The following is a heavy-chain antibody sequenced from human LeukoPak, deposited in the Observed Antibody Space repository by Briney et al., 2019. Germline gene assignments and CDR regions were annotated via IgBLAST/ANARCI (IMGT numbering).Heavy chain of an antibody. D-gene: IGHD3-22*01. CDR1: GGSFSGYY. Sequence: PSETLSLTCAVYGGSFSGYYWSWIRQPPGKGLEWIGEINHSGSTNYNPSLKSRVTISVDTSENQFSLKLSSVTAADTAVYYCARPLYDSSGYTDYWGQGTLVTVSS. V-gene: IGHV4-34*01. CDR3: ARPLYDSSGYTDY. J-gene: IGHJ4*02. CDR2: INHSGST.